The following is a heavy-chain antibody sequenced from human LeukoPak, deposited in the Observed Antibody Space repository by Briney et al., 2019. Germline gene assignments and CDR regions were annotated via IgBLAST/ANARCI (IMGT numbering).Heavy chain of an antibody. D-gene: IGHD6-19*01. CDR1: GYSFTSYY. CDR2: INPSGGST. J-gene: IGHJ4*02. Sequence: ASVKVSCKASGYSFTSYYMHWVRQAPGQGLEWVGTINPSGGSTTYAQKFQGRVTITADESTSTAYMELSSLRSEDTAVYYCARDRPYTGGWRGFDYWGQGTLVTVSS. CDR3: ARDRPYTGGWRGFDY. V-gene: IGHV1-46*01.